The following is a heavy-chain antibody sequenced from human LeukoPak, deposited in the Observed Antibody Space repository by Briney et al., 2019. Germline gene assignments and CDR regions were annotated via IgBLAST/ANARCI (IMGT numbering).Heavy chain of an antibody. CDR3: ARANYYYDSSGYYLRFDP. J-gene: IGHJ5*02. CDR2: MNPNSGDT. Sequence: ASVKVSCKASGYTFTSYDINWVRQATGQGLEWMGWMNPNSGDTGYAQKFQGRVTMTRNTSITTAYMELSSLRSDDTAVYYCARANYYYDSSGYYLRFDPWGQGTLVTVSS. CDR1: GYTFTSYD. D-gene: IGHD3-22*01. V-gene: IGHV1-8*02.